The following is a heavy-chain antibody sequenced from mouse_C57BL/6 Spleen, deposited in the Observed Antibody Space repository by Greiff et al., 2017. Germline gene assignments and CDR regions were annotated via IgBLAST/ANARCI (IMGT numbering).Heavy chain of an antibody. CDR2: ISGGGGNT. CDR1: GFTFSSYT. D-gene: IGHD1-1*02. J-gene: IGHJ2*01. Sequence: DVQLVESGGGLVKPGGSLKLSCAASGFTFSSYTMSWVRQTPEKRLEWVATISGGGGNTYYPDSVKGRFTISRDNAKNTLYLQMSSLRSEDTALYYCASLPGNYFDYWGQGTTLTVSS. CDR3: ASLPGNYFDY. V-gene: IGHV5-9*01.